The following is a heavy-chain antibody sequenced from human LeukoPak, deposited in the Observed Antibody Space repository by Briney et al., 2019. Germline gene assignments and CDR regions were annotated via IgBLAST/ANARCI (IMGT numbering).Heavy chain of an antibody. CDR1: GSTFSNYW. CDR2: IKFDGSEK. J-gene: IGHJ3*02. Sequence: GGSLRLSCAASGSTFSNYWMTWVRQAPGQGLEWVTNIKFDGSEKHYADSVKGRFTISRDNAKNSLSLQINSLRAEDTAVYYCATSRLRAAYDIWGQGTLVTVSS. CDR3: ATSRLRAAYDI. D-gene: IGHD4-17*01. V-gene: IGHV3-7*01.